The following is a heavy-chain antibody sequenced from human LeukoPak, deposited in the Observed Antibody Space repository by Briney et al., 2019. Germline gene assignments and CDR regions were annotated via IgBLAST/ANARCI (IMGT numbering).Heavy chain of an antibody. D-gene: IGHD3-3*01. Sequence: PGGSLRLSCAASGFTFSDYYISWIRQAPGKGLEWVSYISSSGSTIYCADSVKGRFTISRDNAKNSLYLQMNSLRAEDTAVYYCARSGRFLEWLPDYWGQGTLVTVSS. CDR3: ARSGRFLEWLPDY. J-gene: IGHJ4*02. CDR1: GFTFSDYY. V-gene: IGHV3-11*04. CDR2: ISSSGSTI.